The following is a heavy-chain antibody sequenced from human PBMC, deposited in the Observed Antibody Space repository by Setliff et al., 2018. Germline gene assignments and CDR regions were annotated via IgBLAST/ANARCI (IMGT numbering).Heavy chain of an antibody. CDR2: IIPIFGTA. D-gene: IGHD5-12*01. CDR3: ARTSGYEKHYYYYYGMDV. J-gene: IGHJ6*02. V-gene: IGHV1-69*05. Sequence: ASVNVSCKASGGTFSSYAISWVRQAPGQGLEWMGGIIPIFGTANYAQKFQGRVTITTDESTSTAYMELSSLRSEDTAVYYCARTSGYEKHYYYYYGMDVWGQGTTVTVSS. CDR1: GGTFSSYA.